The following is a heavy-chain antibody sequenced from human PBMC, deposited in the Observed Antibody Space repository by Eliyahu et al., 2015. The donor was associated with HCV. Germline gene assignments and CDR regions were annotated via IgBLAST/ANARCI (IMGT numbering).Heavy chain of an antibody. CDR3: ARRPMGDILTGYYTVGGNWFDP. J-gene: IGHJ5*02. CDR2: IYPGDSDT. D-gene: IGHD3-9*01. CDR1: GYSFTXYW. Sequence: EVQLVQSGAEVKKPGESLKXSCKGSGYSFTXYWIGWVXQMPGXGLEWMGIIYPGDSDTRYSPSXQGQVTISADKSISTAYLQWSSLKASDTAMYYCARRPMGDILTGYYTVGGNWFDPWGQGTLVTVSS. V-gene: IGHV5-51*01.